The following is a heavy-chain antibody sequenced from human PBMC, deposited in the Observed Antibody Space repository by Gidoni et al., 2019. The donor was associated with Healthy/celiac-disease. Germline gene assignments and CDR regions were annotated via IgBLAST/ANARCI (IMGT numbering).Heavy chain of an antibody. Sequence: EVQLVESGGGLVKPGGSLRLSCAASGFTFSSYSMNWVCQAPGKGLEWVSSISSSSSYIYYADSVKGRFTISRDNSNNSLYLQMNSLRAEDTAVYYCARDPKYSSSSGYWGQGTLVTVSS. V-gene: IGHV3-21*01. J-gene: IGHJ4*02. CDR2: ISSSSSYI. D-gene: IGHD6-6*01. CDR1: GFTFSSYS. CDR3: ARDPKYSSSSGY.